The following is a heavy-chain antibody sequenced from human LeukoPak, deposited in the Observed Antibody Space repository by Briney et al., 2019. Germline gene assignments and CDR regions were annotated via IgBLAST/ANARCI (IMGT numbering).Heavy chain of an antibody. CDR2: INWNGGST. V-gene: IGHV3-20*04. J-gene: IGHJ6*03. Sequence: GGSLILSCAASGFTFDDYGMSWVRQAPGKGLERVSGINWNGGSTGYADSVKGRFTISRDNAKNSLYLQMNSLRAEDTALYYCARGYYDILTGYYEDYYYMDVWGKGNKVTVSS. CDR1: GFTFDDYG. CDR3: ARGYYDILTGYYEDYYYMDV. D-gene: IGHD3-9*01.